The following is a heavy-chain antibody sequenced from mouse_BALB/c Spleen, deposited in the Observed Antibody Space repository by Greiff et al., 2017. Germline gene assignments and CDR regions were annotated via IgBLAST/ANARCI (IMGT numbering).Heavy chain of an antibody. CDR3: ARGGSGNFDY. D-gene: IGHD1-3*01. CDR2: ISSGGST. CDR1: GFTFSSYA. V-gene: IGHV5-6-5*01. Sequence: EVMLVESGGGLVKPGGSLKLSCAASGFTFSSYAMSWVRQTPEKRLEWVASISSGGSTYYPDSVKGRFTISRDNARNILYLQMSSLRSEDTAMYYCARGGSGNFDYWGQGTTLTVSS. J-gene: IGHJ2*01.